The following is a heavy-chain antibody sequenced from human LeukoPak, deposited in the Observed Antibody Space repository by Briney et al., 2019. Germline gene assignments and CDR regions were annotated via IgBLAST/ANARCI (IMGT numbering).Heavy chain of an antibody. CDR1: GGSFSGYY. CDR3: AKTSKVRGPYYYYGMDV. D-gene: IGHD2-21*01. CDR2: INHSGST. J-gene: IGHJ6*02. Sequence: SETLSLTCAVYGGSFSGYYWSWIRQPPGKGLEWIGEINHSGSTNYNPSLKSRVTISVDTSKNQFSLKLSSVTAADTAMYYCAKTSKVRGPYYYYGMDVWGQGTTVTVSS. V-gene: IGHV4-34*01.